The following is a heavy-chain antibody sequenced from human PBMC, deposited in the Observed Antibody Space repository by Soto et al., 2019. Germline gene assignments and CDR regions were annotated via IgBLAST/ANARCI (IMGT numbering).Heavy chain of an antibody. CDR2: IVVGSGNT. Sequence: QMQLVQSGPEVKKPGTSVKVSCKASGFTFTSSAVQWVRQARGQRLEWIGWIVVGSGNTNYAQKFQERVTITRDISTSTAYMELSSLRSEDTAVYYCAAVPEWELLRFDYWGQGTLVTVSS. V-gene: IGHV1-58*01. J-gene: IGHJ4*02. CDR3: AAVPEWELLRFDY. D-gene: IGHD1-26*01. CDR1: GFTFTSSA.